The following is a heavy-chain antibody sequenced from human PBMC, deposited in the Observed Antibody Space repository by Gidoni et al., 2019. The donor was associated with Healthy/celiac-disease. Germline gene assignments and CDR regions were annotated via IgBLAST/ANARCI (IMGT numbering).Heavy chain of an antibody. Sequence: QVQLVQSGAEVKKPGSSVKVSCKAHGGTFSSSAISWVRQAPGKGLEWVGGIIPIFGTANYAKKFQVIVTITTDESTSTAYMELSSLRSEDTAVYYCARGVYCRGGSCYSSWFDPWGQGTLVTVSS. CDR3: ARGVYCRGGSCYSSWFDP. V-gene: IGHV1-69*01. CDR1: GGTFSSSA. CDR2: IIPIFGTA. J-gene: IGHJ5*02. D-gene: IGHD2-15*01.